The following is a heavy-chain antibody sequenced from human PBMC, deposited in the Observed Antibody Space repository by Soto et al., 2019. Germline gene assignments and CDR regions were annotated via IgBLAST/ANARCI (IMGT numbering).Heavy chain of an antibody. CDR1: GFTLSNAW. CDR3: ITSPGYEPARGY. D-gene: IGHD6-13*01. Sequence: EVQLVESGGGLVKPGGSLRLSCAASGFTLSNAWMHWVRQAPGKGLKWVGRIKSKTDGETSDYAAPVKGRFSISRDDSTNTLYLHMNSLKTEDTAVYYCITSPGYEPARGYWGQGTLVTVSS. CDR2: IKSKTDGETS. J-gene: IGHJ4*02. V-gene: IGHV3-15*01.